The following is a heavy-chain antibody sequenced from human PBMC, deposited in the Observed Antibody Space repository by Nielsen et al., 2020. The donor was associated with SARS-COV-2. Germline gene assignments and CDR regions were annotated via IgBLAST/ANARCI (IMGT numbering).Heavy chain of an antibody. CDR2: MNPNSGNT. J-gene: IGHJ6*03. CDR1: GYTFTSYD. V-gene: IGHV1-8*01. Sequence: ASVKVSCKASGYTFTSYDIHWVRQATGQGLEWMGWMNPNSGNTGYAQKFQGRVTMTRNTSISTAYMELSRLRSDDTAVYYCLYSSSWYNYMDVWGKGTTVTVSS. CDR3: LYSSSWYNYMDV. D-gene: IGHD6-13*01.